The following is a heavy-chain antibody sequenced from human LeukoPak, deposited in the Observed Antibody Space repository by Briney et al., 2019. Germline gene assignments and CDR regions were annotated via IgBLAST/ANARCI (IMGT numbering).Heavy chain of an antibody. Sequence: GGSLRLSCAASGFTVDSNFMSWVRQAPGKGLDWVSIIYSGGRTHYADSVKGRFTISRDNSKNTLYLQMNSLRAEDSAVYYCAGSRAGSLFLDYWGQGALVTVSS. CDR1: GFTVDSNF. CDR2: IYSGGRT. V-gene: IGHV3-66*01. J-gene: IGHJ4*02. CDR3: AGSRAGSLFLDY. D-gene: IGHD1-1*01.